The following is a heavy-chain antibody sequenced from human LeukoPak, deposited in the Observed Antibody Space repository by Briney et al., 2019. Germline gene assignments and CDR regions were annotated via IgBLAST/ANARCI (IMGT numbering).Heavy chain of an antibody. CDR3: ARAGYSYGSIVFDY. Sequence: PSETLCLTCTVSGGSISSNYWSWIRQPPGGGLEWIGYIYYSGSTNYNPSLKSRVTISADTFKNQFSLKVSSVTAADTGVYYCARAGYSYGSIVFDYWGQGTLVTVSS. J-gene: IGHJ4*02. CDR2: IYYSGST. CDR1: GGSISSNY. V-gene: IGHV4-59*01. D-gene: IGHD5-18*01.